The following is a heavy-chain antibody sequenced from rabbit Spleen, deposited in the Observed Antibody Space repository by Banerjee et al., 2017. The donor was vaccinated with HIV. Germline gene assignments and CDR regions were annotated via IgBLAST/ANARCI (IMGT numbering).Heavy chain of an antibody. CDR2: IYGASSGST. CDR3: ARHYDVTYVDAINL. J-gene: IGHJ4*01. V-gene: IGHV1S45*01. CDR1: GFSFSSSYD. D-gene: IGHD6-1*01. Sequence: EQLEESGGGLVKPEGSLTLTCTASGFSFSSSYDMSWVRQAPGKGLEWIGFIYGASSGSTYYASWAKGRFTISKTSSTTVTLQMTSLTAADTATYFCARHYDVTYVDAINLWGPGTLVTVS.